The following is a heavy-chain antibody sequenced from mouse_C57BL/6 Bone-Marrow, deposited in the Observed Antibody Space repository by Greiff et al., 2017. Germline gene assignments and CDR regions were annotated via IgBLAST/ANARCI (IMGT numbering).Heavy chain of an antibody. J-gene: IGHJ3*01. CDR2: IRNKANGYTT. D-gene: IGHD1-1*01. CDR1: GFTFTDYY. Sequence: DVKLQESGGGLVQPGGSLSLSCAASGFTFTDYYMSWVRQPPGKALEWLGFIRNKANGYTTEYSASVKGRFTISRDNSQSILYLQMNALRAEDSATYYCARSYGSSFAYWGQGTLVTVSA. CDR3: ARSYGSSFAY. V-gene: IGHV7-3*01.